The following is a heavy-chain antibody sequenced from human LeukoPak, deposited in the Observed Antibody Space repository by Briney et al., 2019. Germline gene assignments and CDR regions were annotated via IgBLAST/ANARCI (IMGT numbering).Heavy chain of an antibody. D-gene: IGHD4-11*01. Sequence: PGGSLRLSCAASGFTFSSYEMNWVRQAPGKGLEWVSYISSSGSTIYYADSVKGRFTISRDNAKNTLYLQMNSLRAEDTAVYYCAKVGTTVTTYYYYYMDVWGKGTTVTVSS. J-gene: IGHJ6*03. V-gene: IGHV3-48*03. CDR3: AKVGTTVTTYYYYYMDV. CDR1: GFTFSSYE. CDR2: ISSSGSTI.